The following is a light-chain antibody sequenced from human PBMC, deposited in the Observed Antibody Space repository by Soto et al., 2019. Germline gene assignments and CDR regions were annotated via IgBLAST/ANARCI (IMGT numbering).Light chain of an antibody. CDR1: QDISNY. Sequence: DIERTESASSLSSSVGGRFTITCQASQDISNYLNWYQQKPGKAPKLLIYDASNLETGVPSRFSGSGSGTDFTFTISSLQPEDTATYYCQQYDNPPLTFGGGTKLDIK. CDR3: QQYDNPPLT. V-gene: IGKV1-33*01. J-gene: IGKJ4*01. CDR2: DAS.